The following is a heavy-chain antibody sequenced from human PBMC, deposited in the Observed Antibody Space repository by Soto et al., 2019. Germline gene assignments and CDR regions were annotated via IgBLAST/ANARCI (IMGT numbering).Heavy chain of an antibody. CDR2: MNPNSGNT. CDR3: ARTGRDYYGSGSPYYYYYMDV. Sequence: VKVSCKASGYTFTSYDINWVRQATGQGLEWMGWMNPNSGNTGYAQKFQGRVTMTRNTSISTAYMELSSLRSEDTAVYYCARTGRDYYGSGSPYYYYYMDVWGKGTTVTVSS. D-gene: IGHD3-10*01. CDR1: GYTFTSYD. V-gene: IGHV1-8*01. J-gene: IGHJ6*03.